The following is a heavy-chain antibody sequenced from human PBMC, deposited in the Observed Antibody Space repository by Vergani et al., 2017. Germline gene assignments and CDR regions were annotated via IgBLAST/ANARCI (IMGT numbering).Heavy chain of an antibody. J-gene: IGHJ4*02. D-gene: IGHD3-3*01. CDR1: GVSITGGSYY. V-gene: IGHV4-61*02. CDR2: IFTRGST. CDR3: ARHGGSGNYYHLFDS. Sequence: QVQLQQSGPGLVNPSQTLSLTCSVSGVSITGGSYYWNWMRQSAEKGLEWIGRIFTRGSTDYNPSLKGRVTISIDTSENVISLRLTSVTAADTALYHCARHGGSGNYYHLFDSWGQGTLVIVSS.